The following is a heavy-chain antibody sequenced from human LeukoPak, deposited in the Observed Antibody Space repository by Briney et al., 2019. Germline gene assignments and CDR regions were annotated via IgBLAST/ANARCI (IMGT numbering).Heavy chain of an antibody. V-gene: IGHV1-69*01. Sequence: SVKVSCKASGGTFSSYAISWVRQAPGQGLEWMGGIIPIFGTANYAQKFQGRVTITADESTSTAYMELSSLRSEDTAVYYCARDRTGSGCMNVWGKGTTVTVSS. J-gene: IGHJ6*04. CDR2: IIPIFGTA. D-gene: IGHD3-10*01. CDR3: ARDRTGSGCMNV. CDR1: GGTFSSYA.